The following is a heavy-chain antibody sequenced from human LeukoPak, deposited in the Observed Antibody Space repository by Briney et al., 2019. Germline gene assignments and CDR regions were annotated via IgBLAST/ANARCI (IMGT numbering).Heavy chain of an antibody. CDR2: IYSSGST. J-gene: IGHJ4*02. D-gene: IGHD3-10*01. Sequence: SETLSLTCTVSGGSISSYYWSWIRQPPGKGLEWIGYIYSSGSTNYNPSLKSRLTISVDASKNQFSLKLTSVTAADTAVYYCARAYYYGSGSSGLDYWGQGTLVTVSS. CDR1: GGSISSYY. V-gene: IGHV4-59*01. CDR3: ARAYYYGSGSSGLDY.